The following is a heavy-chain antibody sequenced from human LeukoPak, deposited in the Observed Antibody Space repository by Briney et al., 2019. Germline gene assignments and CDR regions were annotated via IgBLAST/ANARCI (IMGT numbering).Heavy chain of an antibody. CDR1: GFTFGDYA. V-gene: IGHV3-49*03. D-gene: IGHD2-15*01. CDR2: IRSKDYGGTT. CDR3: TRASVFGVRLPLAARVDI. Sequence: GGSLRLSCTTSGFTFGDYAMNWFRHAPGKGLEWGGIIRSKDYGGTTAYAASVKSRFTISRDDSKRIDYLQMISLKTEDTAAYYCTRASVFGVRLPLAARVDIWGQGTMVTVSS. J-gene: IGHJ3*02.